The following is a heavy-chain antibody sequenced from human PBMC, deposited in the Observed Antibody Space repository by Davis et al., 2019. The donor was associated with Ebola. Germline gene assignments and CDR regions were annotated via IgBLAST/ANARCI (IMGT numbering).Heavy chain of an antibody. D-gene: IGHD1-26*01. V-gene: IGHV4-59*01. CDR1: GGSISNYY. Sequence: PSETLSLTCTVSGGSISNYYWTWIRQSPGKELTWLGWLYYSGGTNYNPSFRNRVSISADTSRSQLSLQLTSVTVADTGIYYCARARSQRWDPPYPDSWGRGTPVTVSS. CDR2: LYYSGGT. J-gene: IGHJ4*02. CDR3: ARARSQRWDPPYPDS.